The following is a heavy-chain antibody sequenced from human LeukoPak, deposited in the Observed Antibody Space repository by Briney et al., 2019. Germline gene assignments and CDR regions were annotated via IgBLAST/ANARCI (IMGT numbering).Heavy chain of an antibody. CDR1: GFTFSSYT. V-gene: IGHV3-21*01. Sequence: PGGSLRLSCAASGFTFSSYTMNWVRQSPGKGLEWVSSISSSSSYIYYADSVKGRFTISRDNAKNSLFLQMNSLRDEDTAVYYCARDPDANSRSPGIHWGQGTLVTVSS. J-gene: IGHJ4*02. D-gene: IGHD6-13*01. CDR2: ISSSSSYI. CDR3: ARDPDANSRSPGIH.